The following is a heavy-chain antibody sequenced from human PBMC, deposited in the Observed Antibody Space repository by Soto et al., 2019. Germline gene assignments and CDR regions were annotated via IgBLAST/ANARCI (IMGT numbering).Heavy chain of an antibody. CDR1: GYTFTSYG. D-gene: IGHD2-15*01. J-gene: IGHJ5*02. CDR3: ARDIVVVVAAPYNWFDP. V-gene: IGHV1-18*01. Sequence: ASVKVSCKASGYTFTSYGMSWVRQAPGQGLEWMGWISAYNGNTNYAQKLQGRVTMTTDTSTSTAYMELRSLRSDDTAVYYCARDIVVVVAAPYNWFDPWGQGTLVTVSS. CDR2: ISAYNGNT.